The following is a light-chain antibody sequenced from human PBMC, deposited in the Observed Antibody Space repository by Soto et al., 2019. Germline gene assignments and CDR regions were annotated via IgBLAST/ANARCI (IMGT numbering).Light chain of an antibody. Sequence: DIPMTQSHSTLSASVGARVTITCRSSPTISSGLVWYQQKPGKAPKQLIYTTSSLESGVPSRLSGSGSATEFTLTISSLQPDDFATYYCQQYDSHSYTFGQGTKLEIK. CDR3: QQYDSHSYT. V-gene: IGKV1-5*03. CDR1: PTISSG. J-gene: IGKJ2*01. CDR2: TTS.